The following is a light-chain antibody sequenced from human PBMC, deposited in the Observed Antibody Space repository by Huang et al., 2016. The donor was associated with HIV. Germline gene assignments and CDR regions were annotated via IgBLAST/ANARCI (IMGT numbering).Light chain of an antibody. CDR1: QSVGTN. J-gene: IGKJ4*01. Sequence: EILLTQSPSTLSVSPGERATLSCRASQSVGTNLAWYQQKPGQAPRLLIDGATTSATGVPARGSGSGSGTEFTLTISSLQSEDFAVYYCQQYNNWLSFGGGTKVDIK. V-gene: IGKV3-15*01. CDR3: QQYNNWLS. CDR2: GAT.